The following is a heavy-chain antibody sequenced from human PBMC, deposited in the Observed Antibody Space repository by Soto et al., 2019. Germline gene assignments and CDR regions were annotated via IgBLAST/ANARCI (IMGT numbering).Heavy chain of an antibody. CDR2: VHHSGNS. J-gene: IGHJ4*02. Sequence: SETLSLTCAVSGDSIRSDKWWSWVRQPPGKGLEWIGEVHHSGNSNYNPSLKSRVIISVDKPKNQFSLNLSSVTDADTAVYYCARGERHQQRDYWGQGTLVTVS. V-gene: IGHV4-4*02. CDR1: GDSIRSDKW. D-gene: IGHD6-25*01. CDR3: ARGERHQQRDY.